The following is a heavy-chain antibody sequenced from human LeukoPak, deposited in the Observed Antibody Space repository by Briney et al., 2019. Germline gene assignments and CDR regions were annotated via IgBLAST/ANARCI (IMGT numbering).Heavy chain of an antibody. CDR3: ARSRFGSGSYYNPYFDY. J-gene: IGHJ4*02. D-gene: IGHD3-10*01. CDR1: GGSFSGYY. V-gene: IGHV4-34*01. Sequence: SETLSLTCAVYGGSFSGYYWSWIRQPPGKGLEWIGEINHSGSTNYNPSLKSRVTISVDTSKNQFSLKLSSVTAADTAVYYCARSRFGSGSYYNPYFDYWGQGTLVTVSS. CDR2: INHSGST.